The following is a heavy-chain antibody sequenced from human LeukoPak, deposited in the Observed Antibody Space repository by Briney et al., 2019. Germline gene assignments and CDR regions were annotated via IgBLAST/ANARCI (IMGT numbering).Heavy chain of an antibody. J-gene: IGHJ4*02. D-gene: IGHD3-22*01. Sequence: GAPVKVSCKPSGYTFTSYYIHWVRQAPGQGLEWMGIINPSGGSTSYAQKFQGRVTMTRDTSTSTVYMELSSLRSEDTAVYYCARGRDYYDSSGARDYWGQGTLVTVSS. V-gene: IGHV1-46*01. CDR1: GYTFTSYY. CDR2: INPSGGST. CDR3: ARGRDYYDSSGARDY.